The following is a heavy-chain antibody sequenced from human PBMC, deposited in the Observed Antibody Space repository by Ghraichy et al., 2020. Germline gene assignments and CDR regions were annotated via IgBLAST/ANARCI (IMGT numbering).Heavy chain of an antibody. Sequence: GGSLRLSCAASGFTSSDYYMGWIRQAPGKGLEWVSYISSDGSTIYYADPVKGRFTISRDNAKSSLYLQMNSLRADDTAVYYCARESAYSFDNWGQGTLVTVSS. J-gene: IGHJ4*02. CDR3: ARESAYSFDN. V-gene: IGHV3-11*01. CDR1: GFTSSDYY. CDR2: ISSDGSTI. D-gene: IGHD1-1*01.